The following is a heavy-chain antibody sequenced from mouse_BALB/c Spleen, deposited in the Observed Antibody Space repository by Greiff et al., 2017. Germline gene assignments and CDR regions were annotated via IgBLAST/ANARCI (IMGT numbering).Heavy chain of an antibody. CDR3: ARYYGYDRAFDY. V-gene: IGHV1-9*01. CDR1: GYTFSSYW. J-gene: IGHJ2*01. D-gene: IGHD2-2*01. Sequence: VQLQQSGAELMKPGASVKISCTATGYTFSSYWIEWVKQRPGHGLEWIGEILPGSGSTNYNEKFKGKATFTADTSSNTAYMQLSSLTSEDSAVYYCARYYGYDRAFDYWGQGTTLTVAS. CDR2: ILPGSGST.